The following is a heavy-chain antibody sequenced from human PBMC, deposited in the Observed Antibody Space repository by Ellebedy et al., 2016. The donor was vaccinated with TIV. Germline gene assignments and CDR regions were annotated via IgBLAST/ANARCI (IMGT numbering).Heavy chain of an antibody. CDR1: GYTFSAYY. D-gene: IGHD3-16*01. CDR2: INTDNDNT. J-gene: IGHJ4*02. CDR3: ARGRVPSAQGDFVY. Sequence: ASVKVSXXASGYTFSAYYMQWVRQAPGQGLEWMGWINTDNDNTNYAQKFQGRVSMTTDTFTTTAYMELGSLRSDDTAIYYCARGRVPSAQGDFVYWGQGTLVTVSS. V-gene: IGHV1-18*04.